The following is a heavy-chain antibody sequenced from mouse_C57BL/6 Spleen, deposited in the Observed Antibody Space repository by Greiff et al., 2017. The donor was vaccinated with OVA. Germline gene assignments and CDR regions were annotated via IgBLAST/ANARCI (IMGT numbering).Heavy chain of an antibody. D-gene: IGHD1-1*01. V-gene: IGHV1-76*01. J-gene: IGHJ1*03. CDR2: IYPGSGNT. CDR3: ARGGDYYGSSPPVFDV. Sequence: VQLQQSGAELVRPGASVKLSCKASGYTFTDYYINWVKQRPGQGLEWIARIYPGSGNTYYNEKFKGKATLTAEKSSSIAYMQLSSLTSEDSAVYFCARGGDYYGSSPPVFDVWGTGTTVTVSS. CDR1: GYTFTDYY.